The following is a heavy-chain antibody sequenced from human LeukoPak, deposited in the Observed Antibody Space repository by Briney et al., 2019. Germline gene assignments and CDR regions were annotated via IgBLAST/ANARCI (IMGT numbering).Heavy chain of an antibody. D-gene: IGHD6-19*01. Sequence: PSETLSLTCAVYGGSFSGYYWSWIRQPPGKGLEWIGEINHSGSTNYNPSLKSRVTISVDTSKNQISLKLSSVTAADTAVYYCARGRIAVAAPADYWGQGTLVTVSS. CDR3: ARGRIAVAAPADY. CDR2: INHSGST. J-gene: IGHJ4*02. V-gene: IGHV4-34*01. CDR1: GGSFSGYY.